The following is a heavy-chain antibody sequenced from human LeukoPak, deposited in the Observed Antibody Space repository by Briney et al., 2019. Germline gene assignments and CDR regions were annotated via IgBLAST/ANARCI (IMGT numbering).Heavy chain of an antibody. V-gene: IGHV1-69*05. CDR1: GGTFSSYA. Sequence: GASVKVSCKASGGTFSSYATSWVRQAPGQGLEWMGGIIPIFGTANSAQKFQGRVTITTDESTSTAYMELSSLRSEDTAVYYCARVGSIAAAGTLNWFDPWGQGTLVTVSS. D-gene: IGHD6-13*01. CDR2: IIPIFGTA. J-gene: IGHJ5*02. CDR3: ARVGSIAAAGTLNWFDP.